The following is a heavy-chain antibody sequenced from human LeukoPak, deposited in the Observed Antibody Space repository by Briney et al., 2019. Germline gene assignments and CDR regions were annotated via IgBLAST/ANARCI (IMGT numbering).Heavy chain of an antibody. CDR3: ARSSDSSGYYSYYFDY. CDR2: ISTSSSYI. D-gene: IGHD3-22*01. J-gene: IGHJ4*02. Sequence: PGGSLRLSCAASGFTFSTYYMNWVRQAPGKGLEWVSSISTSSSYIYYADAVKGRFTISRDNAKNSLYLQMNSLRAEDTAVYYCARSSDSSGYYSYYFDYWGQGTLVTVSS. CDR1: GFTFSTYY. V-gene: IGHV3-21*01.